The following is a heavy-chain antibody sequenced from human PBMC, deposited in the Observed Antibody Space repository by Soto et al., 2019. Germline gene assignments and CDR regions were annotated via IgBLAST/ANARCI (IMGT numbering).Heavy chain of an antibody. CDR2: VDPATGAS. D-gene: IGHD3-16*02. V-gene: IGHV1-46*01. J-gene: IGHJ1*01. CDR3: TRPSRVTFIVN. CDR1: GYTFADYS. Sequence: QVQLVQSVAEVKSPGTSVKVSCQTSGYTFADYSIHWVRQAPGQGLEYMGKVDPATGASDSTQKIQGRVSLTSDASTATVYMELNNLRSEDTAIYYCTRPSRVTFIVNWGQGTLVTVSS.